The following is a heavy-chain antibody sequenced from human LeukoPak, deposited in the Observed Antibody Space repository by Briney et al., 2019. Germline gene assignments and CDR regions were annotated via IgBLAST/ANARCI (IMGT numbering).Heavy chain of an antibody. Sequence: GGSLRLSCAASGFTFDDHGMNWVRQAPGKGLEWVPGINWNGGSTFYADSVKGRFTISRDNARNALYLQMNSLTADDTALYHCARDRSYGSFDYWGQGTLVTVSS. D-gene: IGHD5-18*01. J-gene: IGHJ4*02. V-gene: IGHV3-20*01. CDR3: ARDRSYGSFDY. CDR2: INWNGGST. CDR1: GFTFDDHG.